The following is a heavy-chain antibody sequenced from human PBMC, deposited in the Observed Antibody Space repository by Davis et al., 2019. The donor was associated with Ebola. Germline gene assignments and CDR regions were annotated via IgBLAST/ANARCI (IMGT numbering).Heavy chain of an antibody. D-gene: IGHD2-2*01. V-gene: IGHV3-30*03. CDR3: ARDGPPPIVLVPAATYYYYGMDV. J-gene: IGHJ6*02. CDR1: GFTFSSYG. CDR2: ISYDGSNK. Sequence: GESLKISCAASGFTFSSYGMHWVRQAPGKGLEWVAVISYDGSNKYYADSVKGRFTISRDNSKNTLYLQMNSLRAEDTAVYYCARDGPPPIVLVPAATYYYYGMDVWGQGTTVTVSS.